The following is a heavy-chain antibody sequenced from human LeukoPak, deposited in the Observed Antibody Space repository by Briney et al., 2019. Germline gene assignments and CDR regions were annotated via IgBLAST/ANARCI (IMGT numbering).Heavy chain of an antibody. CDR1: GYTFTGYY. D-gene: IGHD4-23*01. CDR2: ISPNSGAT. Sequence: ASVKVSCKASGYTFTGYYMHWVRQAPGQGLEWMGWISPNSGATNYAQKFQGRVTMTRDTSIGTAYMELSSLRSDDTAVYYCATGGNSFDYWGQGTLVTVSS. CDR3: ATGGNSFDY. J-gene: IGHJ4*02. V-gene: IGHV1-2*02.